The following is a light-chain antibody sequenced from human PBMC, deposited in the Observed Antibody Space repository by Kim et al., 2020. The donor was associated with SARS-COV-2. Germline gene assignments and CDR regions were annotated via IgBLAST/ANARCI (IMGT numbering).Light chain of an antibody. CDR1: SSNIGSNH. Sequence: QSALTQPPSASGTPGQRFTISCSGSSSNIGSNHVYWYQQHPGTAPKLLIYRNNQRPSGVPDRFFCSKSGTSASLAISALRSEDEADYYYAAWDDSLSGWVFGGGTQLTVL. V-gene: IGLV1-47*01. CDR2: RNN. J-gene: IGLJ3*02. CDR3: AAWDDSLSGWV.